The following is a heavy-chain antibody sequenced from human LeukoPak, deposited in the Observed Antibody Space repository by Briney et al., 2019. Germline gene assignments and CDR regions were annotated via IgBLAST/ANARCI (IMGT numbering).Heavy chain of an antibody. D-gene: IGHD3-22*01. CDR3: AREPGGTYYYDSSNRESRFDP. Sequence: KISCKASGGTFSSYAISWVRQAPGQGLEWMGGIIPIFGTANYAQKFQGRVTITADESTSTAYMELSSLRSEDTAVYYCAREPGGTYYYDSSNRESRFDPWGQGTLVTVSS. V-gene: IGHV1-69*01. J-gene: IGHJ5*02. CDR1: GGTFSSYA. CDR2: IIPIFGTA.